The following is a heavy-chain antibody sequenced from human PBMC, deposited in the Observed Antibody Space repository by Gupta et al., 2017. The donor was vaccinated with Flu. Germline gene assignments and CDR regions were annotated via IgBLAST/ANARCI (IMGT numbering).Heavy chain of an antibody. Sequence: QVQVVESGGGVVQPGRSLSNSCAASGFSLSRYGIHWVRAAPGTGLEWVALIWYYGSNKYDADSVKGRFTSSRDNSKNTLYLQMNSLRAEDTAVYYYATDPSSAGMDVCCHGTTVTVSS. CDR1: GFSLSRYG. CDR3: ATDPSSAGMDV. J-gene: IGHJ6*02. CDR2: IWYYGSNK. V-gene: IGHV3-33*01.